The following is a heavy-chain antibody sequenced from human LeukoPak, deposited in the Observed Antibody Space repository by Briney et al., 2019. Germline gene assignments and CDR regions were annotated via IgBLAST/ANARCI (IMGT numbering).Heavy chain of an antibody. CDR3: ARSMSGRFGELLYWFDP. D-gene: IGHD3-10*01. Sequence: PSETLSLTCAVSGGSFSGYYWSWIRQPPGKGLEWIGEINHSGSTNYNPSLKSRVTISVDTSKNQFSLKLSPVTAADTAVYYCARSMSGRFGELLYWFDPWGQGTLVTVSS. J-gene: IGHJ5*02. CDR2: INHSGST. CDR1: GGSFSGYY. V-gene: IGHV4-34*01.